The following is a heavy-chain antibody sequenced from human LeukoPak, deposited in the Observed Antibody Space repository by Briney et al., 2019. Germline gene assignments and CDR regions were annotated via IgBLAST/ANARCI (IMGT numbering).Heavy chain of an antibody. V-gene: IGHV4-39*07. J-gene: IGHJ1*01. Sequence: SETLSLTCAVSGGSVSSSKYLWGWIRQPPGKELEWLGSIPYSGNTDYNPSLKSRVTLSVDTSKNQFSLRLTSVTAADSAVYYCAGLGVKVLVYQSESWGQGTPVTVPS. CDR3: AGLGVKVLVYQSES. CDR2: IPYSGNT. D-gene: IGHD5/OR15-5a*01. CDR1: GGSVSSSKYL.